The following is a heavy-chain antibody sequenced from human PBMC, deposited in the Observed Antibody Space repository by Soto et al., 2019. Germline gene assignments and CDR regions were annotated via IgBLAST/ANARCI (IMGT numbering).Heavy chain of an antibody. CDR2: INHSGST. J-gene: IGHJ4*02. Sequence: PSETLSLTFAVYGGSFSGYYWRWIRQPPGKGLEWIGEINHSGSTNYNPSLKSRVTISVDTSKNQFSLKLSSVTAADTAVYYCARSGALGVGYFDYWGRGTLVTVS. D-gene: IGHD3-16*01. V-gene: IGHV4-34*01. CDR3: ARSGALGVGYFDY. CDR1: GGSFSGYY.